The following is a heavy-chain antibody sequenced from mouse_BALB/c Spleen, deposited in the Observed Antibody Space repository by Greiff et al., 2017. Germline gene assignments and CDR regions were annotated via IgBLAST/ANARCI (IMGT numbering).Heavy chain of an antibody. J-gene: IGHJ4*01. CDR3: ARRGDYYGSSYAMDY. CDR1: GYAFSSYW. Sequence: VQLQESGAELVRPGSSVKISCKASGYAFSSYWMNWVKQRPGQGLEWIGQIYPGDGDTNYNGKFKGKATLTADKSSSTAYMQLSSLTSEDSAVYFCARRGDYYGSSYAMDYWGQGTSVTVSS. V-gene: IGHV1-80*01. CDR2: IYPGDGDT. D-gene: IGHD1-1*01.